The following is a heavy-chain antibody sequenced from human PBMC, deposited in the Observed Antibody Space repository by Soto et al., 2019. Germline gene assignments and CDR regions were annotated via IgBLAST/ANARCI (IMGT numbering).Heavy chain of an antibody. D-gene: IGHD6-13*01. Sequence: SETLSLTCTVSGGSISSSSYYWGWIRQPPGKGLEWIGSIYYSGSTYYNPSLKSRVTISVDTSKNQFSLKLSSVTAADTAVYYCARHTEEAAGTVGLDYWGQGTLVTVSS. CDR1: GGSISSSSYY. CDR2: IYYSGST. J-gene: IGHJ4*02. CDR3: ARHTEEAAGTVGLDY. V-gene: IGHV4-39*01.